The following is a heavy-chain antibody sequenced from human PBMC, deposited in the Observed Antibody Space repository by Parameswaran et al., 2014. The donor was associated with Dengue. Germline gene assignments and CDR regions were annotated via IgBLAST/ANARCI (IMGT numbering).Heavy chain of an antibody. Sequence: PGASVKVSCKASGYRFTSYWITWVRQMPGKGLEWMGRIDPSDSYINYNPSFQGHVTISGDESISTAYLQWSSLKASDTAMYYCASRGRGDYEGSDFWGQGALVTVSS. V-gene: IGHV5-10-1*01. CDR1: GYRFTSYW. D-gene: IGHD4-17*01. CDR3: ASRGRGDYEGSDF. J-gene: IGHJ4*02. CDR2: IDPSDSYI.